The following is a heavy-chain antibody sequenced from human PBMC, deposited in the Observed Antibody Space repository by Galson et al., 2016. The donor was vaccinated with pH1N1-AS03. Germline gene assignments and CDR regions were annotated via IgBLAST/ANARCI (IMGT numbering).Heavy chain of an antibody. CDR3: IKEGNRLQSRRSDAFDI. CDR2: ISDNGINT. J-gene: IGHJ3*02. CDR1: GFTFRTFS. D-gene: IGHD5-18*01. V-gene: IGHV3-64D*06. Sequence: SLRLSCAASGFTFRTFSIYWVRQAPGKGLEYVSGISDNGINTHYADPVKARFTISRDKSKNTVYLQMSSLRTEDTAVYYCIKEGNRLQSRRSDAFDIWGRGTMVTVSS.